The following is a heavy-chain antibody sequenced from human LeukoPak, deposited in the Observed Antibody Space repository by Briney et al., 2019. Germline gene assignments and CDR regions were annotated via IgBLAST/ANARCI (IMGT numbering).Heavy chain of an antibody. V-gene: IGHV3-30*02. CDR1: GFTFSSYG. J-gene: IGHJ4*02. CDR2: IRYDGSNK. D-gene: IGHD3-22*01. CDR3: AKAKKSSGYYQRYFDY. Sequence: GGSLRLSCAASGFTFSSYGMHWVRQAPGKGLEWVAFIRYDGSNKYYADSVKGRFTISRDNSKNTLYLQMNSLRAEDTAVYYCAKAKKSSGYYQRYFDYWGQGTLVTVSS.